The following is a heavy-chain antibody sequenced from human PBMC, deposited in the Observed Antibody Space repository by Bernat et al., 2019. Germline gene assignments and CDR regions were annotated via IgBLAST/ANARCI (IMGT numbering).Heavy chain of an antibody. CDR1: GGSISSSSYY. J-gene: IGHJ5*02. D-gene: IGHD6-13*01. CDR3: GRHVHASSWYFGWFDP. V-gene: IGHV4-39*01. CDR2: IYYSGST. Sequence: QLQLQESGPGLVKPSETLSLTCTVSGGSISSSSYYWGWIRQPPGKCLEWIGSIYYSGSTYYTPSLKSRVTISVDPKKKQFSLQMSSVTAADTAVYYCGRHVHASSWYFGWFDPWGQGTLVTVSS.